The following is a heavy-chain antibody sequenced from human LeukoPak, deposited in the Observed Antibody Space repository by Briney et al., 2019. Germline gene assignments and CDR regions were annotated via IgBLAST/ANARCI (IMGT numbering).Heavy chain of an antibody. CDR3: ARRVISVRPITSDNRFAA. J-gene: IGHJ5*02. Sequence: SETLSLTCTVSGDSITKYYWNWIRQSPGKGLEWIGYIYNIGSTHYNPSLKNRVAISADSSKNQFYLRLRSVTAADTAVYYCARRVISVRPITSDNRFAAWGQGILVTVSS. V-gene: IGHV4-59*08. CDR2: IYNIGST. CDR1: GDSITKYY. D-gene: IGHD3-10*01.